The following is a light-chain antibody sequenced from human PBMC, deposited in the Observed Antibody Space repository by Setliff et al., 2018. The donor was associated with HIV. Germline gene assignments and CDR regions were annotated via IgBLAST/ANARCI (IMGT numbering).Light chain of an antibody. CDR3: SSYTSISTYV. CDR2: EVN. J-gene: IGLJ1*01. CDR1: SSDVGSYNR. V-gene: IGLV2-18*02. Sequence: QSVLTQPPSVSGSPGQSVTISCTGTSSDVGSYNRVSWYQQPPGTAPKLMIYEVNNRPSGVPDRFSGSKSGNTASLTISGLQAEDEADYYCSSYTSISTYVLGTGTKVTGL.